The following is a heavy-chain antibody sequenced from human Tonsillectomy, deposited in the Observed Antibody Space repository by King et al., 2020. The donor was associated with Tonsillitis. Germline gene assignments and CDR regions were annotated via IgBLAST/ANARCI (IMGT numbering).Heavy chain of an antibody. J-gene: IGHJ2*01. CDR2: ISYDGSNK. D-gene: IGHD6-19*01. V-gene: IGHV3-30*18. CDR3: AKVSVTGTSREYFDL. Sequence: VQLVESGGGVVQPGRSLRLSCAASGFTFSSYDMHWVRQAPGKGLEWVAVISYDGSNKYYADSVKGRFTISRDNSKNTLYLQMNSLRAEDTAVYYCAKVSVTGTSREYFDLWGRAPWSLSPQ. CDR1: GFTFSSYD.